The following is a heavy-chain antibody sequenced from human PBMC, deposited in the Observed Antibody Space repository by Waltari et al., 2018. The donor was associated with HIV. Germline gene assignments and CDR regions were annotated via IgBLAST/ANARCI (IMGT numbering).Heavy chain of an antibody. CDR1: GYSFTSYW. CDR2: IYPGDSDT. Sequence: EVQLVQSGAEVKKPGESLKISCKGSGYSFTSYWIGWVRQMPGKGLEWMGIIYPGDSDTGYSPSFQGQVTISADNSISTAYLQWSSLKASDTAMYYCARSSSITMIVGNYFDYWGQGTLVTVSS. J-gene: IGHJ4*02. D-gene: IGHD3-22*01. CDR3: ARSSSITMIVGNYFDY. V-gene: IGHV5-51*01.